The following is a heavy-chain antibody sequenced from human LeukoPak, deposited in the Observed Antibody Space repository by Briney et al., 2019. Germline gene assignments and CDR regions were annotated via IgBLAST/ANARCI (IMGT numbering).Heavy chain of an antibody. CDR2: INHSGST. D-gene: IGHD3-10*01. CDR1: GGSLSGYY. CDR3: ARTAHSRIITIWFDP. V-gene: IGHV4-34*01. J-gene: IGHJ5*02. Sequence: PSETLSLTCAVYGGSLSGYYWSWIRQPPGKGLEWIGEINHSGSTNYNPSLKSRVTISVDTSKNQFSLKLSSVTAADTAVYYCARTAHSRIITIWFDPWGQGTLVTVSS.